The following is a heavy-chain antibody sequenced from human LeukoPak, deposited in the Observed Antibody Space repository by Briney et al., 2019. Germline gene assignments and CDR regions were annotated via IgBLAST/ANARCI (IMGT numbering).Heavy chain of an antibody. D-gene: IGHD6-25*01. CDR2: IYTSGST. Sequence: SQTPSLTCTVSGGSISSGSYYWRWIRQPAGKGLEWIGRIYTSGSTNYNPSLKSRVTISVDTSKNQFSLKLSSVTAADTAVYYCARGVGFSDVWGKGTTVTASS. CDR1: GGSISSGSYY. CDR3: ARGVGFSDV. V-gene: IGHV4-61*02. J-gene: IGHJ6*04.